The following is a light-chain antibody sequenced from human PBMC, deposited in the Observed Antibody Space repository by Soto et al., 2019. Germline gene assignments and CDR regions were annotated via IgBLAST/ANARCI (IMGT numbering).Light chain of an antibody. CDR3: QQYNNWPPFT. CDR1: QSVSSN. V-gene: IGKV3-15*01. Sequence: EIVMTQSPATLSVSPGERATLSCRASQSVSSNLAWYQQKPGQAPRLLIYGASTRATGIPARFSGSGSGTEFPLTISSLLSEDFAVYYCQQYNNWPPFTFGPGTKVDIK. CDR2: GAS. J-gene: IGKJ3*01.